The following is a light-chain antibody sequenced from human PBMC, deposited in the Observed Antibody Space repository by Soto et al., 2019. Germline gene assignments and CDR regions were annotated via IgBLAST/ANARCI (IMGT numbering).Light chain of an antibody. CDR1: QSISSW. J-gene: IGKJ1*01. CDR2: KAS. Sequence: DIQMTQSPSTLSASVGDRVTITCRASQSISSWLAWYQQKPGKAPKLLIYKASSLESGVPPRFSGSGPGTEFTLTISSLQPDDFATYYCQHYNSYPWTFGQGTKVEIK. CDR3: QHYNSYPWT. V-gene: IGKV1-5*03.